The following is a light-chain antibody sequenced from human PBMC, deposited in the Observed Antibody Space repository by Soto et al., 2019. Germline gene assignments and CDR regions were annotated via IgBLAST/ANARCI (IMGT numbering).Light chain of an antibody. J-gene: IGKJ1*01. CDR3: EQYNSWLT. CDR1: QSISSW. Sequence: DIQMTQSPSTLSASVGDRVTITCRASQSISSWLAWYQQKPGKAPKLLIYKASSLESGVPSRFSGSGSGTEFTLTISSLQPDDFATYYCEQYNSWLTFGQGTKVYIK. CDR2: KAS. V-gene: IGKV1-5*03.